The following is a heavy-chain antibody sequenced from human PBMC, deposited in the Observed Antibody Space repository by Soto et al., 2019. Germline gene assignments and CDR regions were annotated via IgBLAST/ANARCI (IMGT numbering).Heavy chain of an antibody. J-gene: IGHJ4*02. CDR2: FDPEDGET. CDR1: GYTLTELS. CDR3: ATGVMITFGGVIAH. Sequence: ASVKVSCTVSGYTLTELSMHWVRQAPGKGLEWMGGFDPEDGETIYAQKFQGRVTMTEDTSTDTAYMELSSLRSEDTAVYYCATGVMITFGGVIAHWGQGTLVTVSS. V-gene: IGHV1-24*01. D-gene: IGHD3-16*02.